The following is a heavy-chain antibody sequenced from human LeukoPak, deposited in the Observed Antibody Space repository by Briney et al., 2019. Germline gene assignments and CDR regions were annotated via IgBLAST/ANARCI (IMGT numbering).Heavy chain of an antibody. J-gene: IGHJ4*02. CDR2: IWYDGSNK. CDR3: ARDDESSGYYFDY. D-gene: IGHD3-22*01. CDR1: GFTFSSYG. Sequence: GGSLRLSCAASGFTFSSYGMHWVRQAPGKGLEWVAVIWYDGSNKYYADSVKGRFTISRDYSKNTLYLQMNSLRAEDTAMYYCARDDESSGYYFDYWGQGTLVTVSS. V-gene: IGHV3-33*01.